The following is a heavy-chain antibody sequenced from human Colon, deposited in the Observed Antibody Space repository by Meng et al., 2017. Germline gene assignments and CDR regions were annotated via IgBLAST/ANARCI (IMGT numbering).Heavy chain of an antibody. CDR1: GYTFTRYT. Sequence: QVQLVQSGAEVKKPGASVKVSCKASGYTFTRYTMQWVRQAPGQRLEWMGRINLGNGNTKYSQRVQGRVTITWDTSANTAYMELSSLRSEDTAVYYCARDPGGVPGSNYFDYWGQGTLVTVSS. CDR3: ARDPGGVPGSNYFDY. CDR2: INLGNGNT. D-gene: IGHD3-16*01. J-gene: IGHJ4*02. V-gene: IGHV1-3*01.